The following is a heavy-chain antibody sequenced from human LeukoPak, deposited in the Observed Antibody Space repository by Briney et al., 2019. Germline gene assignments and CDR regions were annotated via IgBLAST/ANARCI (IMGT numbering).Heavy chain of an antibody. Sequence: ASVKVSCKASGYTFTSYAMHWVRQAPGQRLEWMGWINAGNGNTKYSQEFQGRVTITRDTSASTAYMELSSLRSEDMAVYYCAREELLWFGESWGYYFDYWGQGTLVTVSS. D-gene: IGHD3-10*01. CDR2: INAGNGNT. V-gene: IGHV1-3*03. J-gene: IGHJ4*02. CDR1: GYTFTSYA. CDR3: AREELLWFGESWGYYFDY.